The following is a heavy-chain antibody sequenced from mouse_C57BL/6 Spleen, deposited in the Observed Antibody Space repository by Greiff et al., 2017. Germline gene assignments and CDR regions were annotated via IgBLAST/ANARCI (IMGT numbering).Heavy chain of an antibody. Sequence: QVQLQQSGAELVKPGASVKISCKASGYAFSSYWMNWVKQRPGQGLEWIGQIYPGDGDTNYNGKFKGKATLTADKSSSTAYMQLSSLTSEDSAVYFCGRRGVRYSSDFEGWGKGTTLTV. CDR3: GRRGVRYSSDFEG. CDR1: GYAFSSYW. V-gene: IGHV1-80*01. CDR2: IYPGDGDT. D-gene: IGHD2-5*01. J-gene: IGHJ2*01.